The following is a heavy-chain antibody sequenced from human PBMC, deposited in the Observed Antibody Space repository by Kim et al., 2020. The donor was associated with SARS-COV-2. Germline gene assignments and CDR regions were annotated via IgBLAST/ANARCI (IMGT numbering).Heavy chain of an antibody. Sequence: GGSLRLSCAASGFTFSSYWMHWVRQAPGKGLVWVSRINSDGSSTSYADSVKGRFTISRDNAKNTLYLQMNSLRAEDTAVYYCARDKATTEDEATYYYYGMDVWGQGTTVTVSS. V-gene: IGHV3-74*01. D-gene: IGHD1-26*01. CDR3: ARDKATTEDEATYYYYGMDV. CDR1: GFTFSSYW. CDR2: INSDGSST. J-gene: IGHJ6*02.